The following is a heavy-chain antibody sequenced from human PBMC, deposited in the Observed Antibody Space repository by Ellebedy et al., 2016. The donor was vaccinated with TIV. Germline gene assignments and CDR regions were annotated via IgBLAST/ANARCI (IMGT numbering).Heavy chain of an antibody. D-gene: IGHD3-22*01. CDR3: ARAPIVVVTDFDY. V-gene: IGHV1-3*01. J-gene: IGHJ4*02. CDR1: GYTFTSYT. CDR2: INAGNGNT. Sequence: AASVKVSCKASGYTFTSYTIHWVRQAPGQSLEWMGWINAGNGNTKYSQTFQDRVTITSDTSATTAYMELRSLRSDDTAVYYCARAPIVVVTDFDYWGQGTLVTVSS.